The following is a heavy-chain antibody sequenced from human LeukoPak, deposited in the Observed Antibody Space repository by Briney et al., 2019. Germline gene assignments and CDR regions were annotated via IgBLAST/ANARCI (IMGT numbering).Heavy chain of an antibody. J-gene: IGHJ5*02. CDR2: FDPEDGET. CDR1: GYTFIGYY. V-gene: IGHV1-24*01. CDR3: ATGAFDP. Sequence: ASVKVSCKASGYTFIGYYMHWVRQAPGQGLEWMGGFDPEDGETIYAQKFQGRVTMTEDTSTDTAYMELSSLRSEDTAVYYCATGAFDPWGQGTLVTVSS.